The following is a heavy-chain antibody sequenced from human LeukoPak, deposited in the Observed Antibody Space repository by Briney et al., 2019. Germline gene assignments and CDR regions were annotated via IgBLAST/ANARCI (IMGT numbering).Heavy chain of an antibody. J-gene: IGHJ4*02. CDR1: GFTFSSYA. D-gene: IGHD2-15*01. CDR3: ARWDLKAPIIVGLFDN. Sequence: GGSLRLSCVTSGFTFSSYASHWVRQAPGKGLEWVAVISGFGFSKYYADSVKGRFTISRDNSKSTMYLEINSLRTEDTAVYHCARWDLKAPIIVGLFDNWGQGTLVTVS. CDR2: ISGFGFSK. V-gene: IGHV3-30-3*01.